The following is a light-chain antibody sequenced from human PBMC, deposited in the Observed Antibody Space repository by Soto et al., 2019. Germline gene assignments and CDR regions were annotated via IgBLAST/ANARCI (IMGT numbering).Light chain of an antibody. CDR1: QSINSW. Sequence: DIQMTQSPSTLSASVGDRVIITCRASQSINSWVAWYQQKPGKAPELLISKASSLQSGVPPRCRDSGSGTEFTLTISSLQPDDFATYYCQQYNTYSWTFGQGTKVQIK. J-gene: IGKJ1*01. CDR3: QQYNTYSWT. V-gene: IGKV1-5*03. CDR2: KAS.